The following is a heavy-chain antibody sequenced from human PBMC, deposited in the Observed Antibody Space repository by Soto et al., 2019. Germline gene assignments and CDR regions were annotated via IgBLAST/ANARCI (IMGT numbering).Heavy chain of an antibody. CDR1: AGTFSSYA. D-gene: IGHD6-19*01. CDR3: ARCSSGSGSYYYYYGMDV. J-gene: IGHJ6*02. CDR2: IIPIFGTA. V-gene: IGHV1-69*12. Sequence: QVQLVQSGAEVKKPGSSVKVSCKASAGTFSSYAISWVRQAPGQGLEWMGGIIPIFGTANYAQKFQGRVTITADESTSTAYTELSSLRSEDTAVYYCARCSSGSGSYYYYYGMDVWGQGTTVTVSS.